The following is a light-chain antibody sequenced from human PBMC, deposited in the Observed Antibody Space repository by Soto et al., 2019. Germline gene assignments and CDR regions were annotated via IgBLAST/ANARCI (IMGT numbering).Light chain of an antibody. Sequence: DIQMTQSPSTLSASVGDRVTITCRADQSITRWLAWFQQKPGKAPSLLIYDATNLQPGVPSRFSGSGSGTDFTLTIDGLQPEDFGTYYCQQGVSLSITFGQGTRLEIK. CDR1: QSITRW. CDR3: QQGVSLSIT. J-gene: IGKJ5*01. V-gene: IGKV1-5*01. CDR2: DAT.